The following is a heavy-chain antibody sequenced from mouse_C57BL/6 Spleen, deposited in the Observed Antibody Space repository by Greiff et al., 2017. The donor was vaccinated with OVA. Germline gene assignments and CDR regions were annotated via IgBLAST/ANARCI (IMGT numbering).Heavy chain of an antibody. D-gene: IGHD2-1*01. CDR3: ATPYGNYVGAMDY. CDR1: GFTFSDYG. V-gene: IGHV5-17*01. Sequence: EVQLVESGGGLVKPGGSLKLSCAASGFTFSDYGMHWVRQAPEKGLEWVAYISSGSSTIYYADTVKGRFTISRDNAKNTLFLQMTSLRSEDTAMYYCATPYGNYVGAMDYWGQGTSVTVSS. J-gene: IGHJ4*01. CDR2: ISSGSSTI.